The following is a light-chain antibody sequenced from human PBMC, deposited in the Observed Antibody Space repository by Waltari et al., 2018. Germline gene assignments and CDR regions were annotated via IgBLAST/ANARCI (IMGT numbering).Light chain of an antibody. V-gene: IGKV3-15*01. CDR1: QSVSSN. CDR2: GAS. CDR3: QQYKNWPPVT. J-gene: IGKJ4*01. Sequence: EIVMTQSPATLSVSPGERATLSCRASQSVSSNLAWYQQKPGQAPSLLIYGASTRATGIPARFGGSGSGTEFTLTISSLQSEDFALYYCQQYKNWPPVTFGGGTKVEIK.